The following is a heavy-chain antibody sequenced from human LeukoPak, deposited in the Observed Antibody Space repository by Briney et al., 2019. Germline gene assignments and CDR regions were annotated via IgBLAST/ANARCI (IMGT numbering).Heavy chain of an antibody. Sequence: GRSLRLSCAASGFTFDDYAMHWVRQAPGKGLEWVSGISWNSGSIGYADSVKGRFTISRDNAKNSLYLQMNSLRAEDTALYYCAKPGQFGAFDIWGQGTMVTVSS. D-gene: IGHD3-16*01. CDR3: AKPGQFGAFDI. V-gene: IGHV3-9*01. J-gene: IGHJ3*02. CDR1: GFTFDDYA. CDR2: ISWNSGSI.